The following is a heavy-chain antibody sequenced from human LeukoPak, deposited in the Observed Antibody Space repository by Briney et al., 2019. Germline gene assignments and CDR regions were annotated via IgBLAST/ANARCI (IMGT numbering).Heavy chain of an antibody. CDR2: INPNSGGT. J-gene: IGHJ4*02. CDR1: GYTFTGYY. Sequence: ASVKVSCKASGYTFTGYYMHWVRQAPGQGLEWMGWINPNSGGTNYPQKFQGRVTMTRDTSISTDYMELSRLRSDDTAVYYCARDGSYYGSGSYYKADYWGQGTLVTVSS. V-gene: IGHV1-2*02. CDR3: ARDGSYYGSGSYYKADY. D-gene: IGHD3-10*01.